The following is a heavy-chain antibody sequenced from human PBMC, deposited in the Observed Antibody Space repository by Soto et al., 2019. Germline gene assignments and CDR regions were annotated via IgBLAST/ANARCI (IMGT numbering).Heavy chain of an antibody. Sequence: GASVKVSCKASGYTFTGYYMHWVRQAPGQRLEWMGWINPHSGDTNYAQKYQGWVTMTRDTSISTAYMELSSLRSEDTDVYYCARADTDMVGGDYYYYGMDVWGQGTTVTVSS. CDR1: GYTFTGYY. V-gene: IGHV1-2*04. D-gene: IGHD5-18*01. J-gene: IGHJ6*02. CDR3: ARADTDMVGGDYYYYGMDV. CDR2: INPHSGDT.